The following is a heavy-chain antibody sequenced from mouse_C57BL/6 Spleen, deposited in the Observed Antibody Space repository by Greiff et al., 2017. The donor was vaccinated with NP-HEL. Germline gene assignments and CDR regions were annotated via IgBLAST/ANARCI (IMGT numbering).Heavy chain of an antibody. V-gene: IGHV1-53*01. Sequence: VQLQQPGTELVKPGASVKLSCKASGYTFTSYWMHWVTQRPGQGLEWIGNINPSNGGTNYNEKFKSKATLTVDKSSSTAYMQLSSLTSEDSAVYYGERSDDYGSSFWYCDVWGTGTTVTVSS. CDR2: INPSNGGT. D-gene: IGHD1-1*01. J-gene: IGHJ1*03. CDR1: GYTFTSYW. CDR3: ERSDDYGSSFWYCDV.